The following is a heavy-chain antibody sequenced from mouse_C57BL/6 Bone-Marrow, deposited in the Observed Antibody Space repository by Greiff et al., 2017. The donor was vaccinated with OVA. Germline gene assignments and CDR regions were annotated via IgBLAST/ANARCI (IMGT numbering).Heavy chain of an antibody. CDR2: IWGGGST. V-gene: IGHV2-9*01. Sequence: VKLVESGPGLVAPSQSLSITCTVSGFSLTSYGVDWVRQPPGKGLEWLGVIWGGGSTNYNSALMSRLSISNDNSKSQVFLKMNSLQTDDTTMYYCAKHEGPSYYSNDYGMDYWGQGTSVTVSA. CDR3: AKHEGPSYYSNDYGMDY. J-gene: IGHJ4*01. D-gene: IGHD2-5*01. CDR1: GFSLTSYG.